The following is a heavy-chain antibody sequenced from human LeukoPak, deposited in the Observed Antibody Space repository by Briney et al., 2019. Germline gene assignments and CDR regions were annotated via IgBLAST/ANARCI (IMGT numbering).Heavy chain of an antibody. Sequence: SETLSLTCTVSGGSISSYYWSWIRQPPGKGLEWIGYIYHSGTTNYNPSLKSRVTISVDTSKNQFSLKLSSVTAADTAVYYCARGRLERKGIAVAGKAYYYGMDVWGQGTTVTVSS. CDR2: IYHSGTT. J-gene: IGHJ6*02. CDR3: ARGRLERKGIAVAGKAYYYGMDV. D-gene: IGHD6-19*01. CDR1: GGSISSYY. V-gene: IGHV4-59*12.